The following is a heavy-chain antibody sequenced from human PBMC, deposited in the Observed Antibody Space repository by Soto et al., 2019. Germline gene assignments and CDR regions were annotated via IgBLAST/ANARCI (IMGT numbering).Heavy chain of an antibody. CDR3: ARVVIRMAILSIDS. CDR2: INPGEIT. CDR1: GGSLSGYY. Sequence: QAQLQQSGAGLVKPSETLSLTCAVYGGSLSGYYWTWIRQRPGKGLERIGEINPGEITNYNPSVKSRHTISLDTSHKQVSLDLTTVTAAETAVYYGARVVIRMAILSIDSWGPGSLFTVSS. D-gene: IGHD2-15*01. V-gene: IGHV4-34*01. J-gene: IGHJ4*02.